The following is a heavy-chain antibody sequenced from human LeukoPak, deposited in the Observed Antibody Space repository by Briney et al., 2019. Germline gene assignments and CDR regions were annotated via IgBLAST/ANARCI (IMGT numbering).Heavy chain of an antibody. D-gene: IGHD3-9*01. Sequence: PGGSLRLSCAVSGFTFSSYGMHWVRQAPGKGLDWVAVIWYDGSNKFYADSVKGRFTISRDNSKNTLYLQMNSLTAEDTAVYYCAKGFLTGYLYYFDYWGQGTLVTVSS. J-gene: IGHJ4*02. CDR2: IWYDGSNK. CDR1: GFTFSSYG. V-gene: IGHV3-33*06. CDR3: AKGFLTGYLYYFDY.